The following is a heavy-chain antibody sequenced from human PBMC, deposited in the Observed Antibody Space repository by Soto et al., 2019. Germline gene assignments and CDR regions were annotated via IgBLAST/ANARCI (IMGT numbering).Heavy chain of an antibody. CDR2: IYHTGST. Sequence: QVQLQESGPGLVQPSQTLSLTCSVSGDPVSSGSYYWTWVRQHPVKGLEWIGYIYHTGSTYYNPSLRSRLIMSIDTSKNQVSLHLYSVTAADTAVYFCAAKLGTTHYFDFWGQGSLVAVSS. D-gene: IGHD7-27*01. J-gene: IGHJ4*02. CDR1: GDPVSSGSYY. V-gene: IGHV4-31*03. CDR3: AAKLGTTHYFDF.